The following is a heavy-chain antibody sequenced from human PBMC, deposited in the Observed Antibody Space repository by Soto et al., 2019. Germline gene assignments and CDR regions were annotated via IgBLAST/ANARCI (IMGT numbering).Heavy chain of an antibody. V-gene: IGHV4-30-4*01. CDR3: ARGRYCLTGRCFPKWFDS. J-gene: IGHJ5*01. D-gene: IGHD7-27*01. CDR2: IYKSATT. CDR1: GDSISNLDYF. Sequence: SETLSLTCSVSGDSISNLDYFWAWIRQPPGQALEYIGYIYKSATTYYNPSFESRVAISVDTSKSQFSLNVTSVTAADTAVYFCARGRYCLTGRCFPKWFDSCGQGALVTVSS.